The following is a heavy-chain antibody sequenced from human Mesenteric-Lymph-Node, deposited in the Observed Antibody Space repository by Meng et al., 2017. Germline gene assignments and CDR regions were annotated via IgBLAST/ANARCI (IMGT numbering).Heavy chain of an antibody. V-gene: IGHV4-28*02. J-gene: IGHJ5*02. CDR3: ARRWDTAMVTGVSWFDP. CDR2: IYYSGST. CDR1: GGSISSSNW. Sequence: VQVQESGPGLVKPSQTLSLTCSVSGGSISSSNWWGWIRQPPGKGLEWIGYIYYSGSTYYNPSLKSRVTMSVDTSKNQFSLKLSSVTAVDTAVYYCARRWDTAMVTGVSWFDPWGQGTLVTVSS. D-gene: IGHD5-18*01.